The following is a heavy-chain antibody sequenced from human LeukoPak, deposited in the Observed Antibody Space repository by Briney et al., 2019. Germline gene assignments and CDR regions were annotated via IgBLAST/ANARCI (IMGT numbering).Heavy chain of an antibody. CDR2: FDPEDGET. J-gene: IGHJ6*03. V-gene: IGHV1-24*01. D-gene: IGHD3-16*01. Sequence: ASVKVSCKVSGYTLTELSMHWVRQAPGKGLEWMGGFDPEDGETIYAQKFQGRVTMTEDTSTDTAYMELSSLRSEDTAVYYCARLQRIGRGNKWYYMDVWGKGTTVTVSS. CDR1: GYTLTELS. CDR3: ARLQRIGRGNKWYYMDV.